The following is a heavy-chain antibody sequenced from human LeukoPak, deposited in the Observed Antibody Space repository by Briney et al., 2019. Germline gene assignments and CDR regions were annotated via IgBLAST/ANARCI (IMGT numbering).Heavy chain of an antibody. J-gene: IGHJ4*02. V-gene: IGHV1-18*01. CDR2: ISAYNGNT. CDR1: GYTFTSYG. CDR3: ARAGPRDYYDSSGYPDY. D-gene: IGHD3-22*01. Sequence: ASVKVSCKASGYTFTSYGISWVRQAPGQGLEWMGWISAYNGNTNYAHKLQGRVTMTTDTSTSTAYMELRSLRSDDTAVYYCARAGPRDYYDSSGYPDYWGQGTLVTVSS.